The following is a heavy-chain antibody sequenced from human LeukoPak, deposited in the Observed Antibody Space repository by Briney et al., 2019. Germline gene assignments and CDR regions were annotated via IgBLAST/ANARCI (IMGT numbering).Heavy chain of an antibody. CDR2: ISGRDGDI. D-gene: IGHD4-17*01. V-gene: IGHV3-23*01. CDR3: ARDGPKATVTTLEVLDAFDI. CDR1: GFTFRNYG. J-gene: IGHJ3*02. Sequence: PGGSLRLSCAASGFTFRNYGMNWVRQAPGKGLEWVSGISGRDGDIHYADSVKGRFTISRDNSKNTLYLQMNSLRAEDTAVYYCARDGPKATVTTLEVLDAFDIWGQGTMVTVSS.